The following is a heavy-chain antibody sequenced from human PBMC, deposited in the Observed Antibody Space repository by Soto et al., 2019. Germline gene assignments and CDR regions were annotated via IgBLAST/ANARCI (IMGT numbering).Heavy chain of an antibody. D-gene: IGHD2-21*01. CDR1: GGSFSCYY. CDR2: INHSGST. V-gene: IGHV4-34*01. J-gene: IGHJ4*02. Sequence: SETLSLTCAVYGGSFSCYYWSWIRQPPGKGLEWIGEINHSGSTNYNPSLKSRVTISVDTSKNQFSLKLSSVTAADTAVYYCARGRDGDFDYWGQGTLVTVSS. CDR3: ARGRDGDFDY.